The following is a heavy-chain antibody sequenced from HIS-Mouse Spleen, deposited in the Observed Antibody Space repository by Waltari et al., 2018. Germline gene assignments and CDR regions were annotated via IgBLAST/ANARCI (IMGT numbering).Heavy chain of an antibody. CDR1: GHTFTSYG. D-gene: IGHD3-3*01. V-gene: IGHV1-18*01. CDR3: ARDDFWSGYYPDYYFDY. CDR2: ISAYNGNT. J-gene: IGHJ4*02. Sequence: QVPLVQSGAEVKKPGASVKVSCKASGHTFTSYGISWWRPALGQGLEWMGWISAYNGNTNYAQKLQGRVTMTTDTSTSTAYMELRSLRSDDTAVYYCARDDFWSGYYPDYYFDYWGQGTLVTVSS.